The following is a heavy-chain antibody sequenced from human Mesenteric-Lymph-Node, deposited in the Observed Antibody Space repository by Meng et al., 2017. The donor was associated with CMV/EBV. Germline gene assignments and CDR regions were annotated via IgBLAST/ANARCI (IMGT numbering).Heavy chain of an antibody. CDR2: IYSGGAT. J-gene: IGHJ4*02. CDR3: ARGSGYSYGELDY. D-gene: IGHD5-18*01. V-gene: IGHV3-66*01. CDR1: GFTVSSNY. Sequence: GESLKISCAASGFTVSSNYMSWVRQAPGKGLEWVSVIYSGGATYYADSVKGRFTISRDNAKNSLYLQMNSLRAEDTAVYYCARGSGYSYGELDYWGQGTLVTVSS.